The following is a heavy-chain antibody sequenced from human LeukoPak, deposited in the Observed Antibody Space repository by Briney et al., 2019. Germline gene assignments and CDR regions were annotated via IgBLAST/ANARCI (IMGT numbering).Heavy chain of an antibody. CDR1: GGSISSYY. CDR2: IYTSGST. Sequence: PETLSLTCTVSGGSISSYYWSWIRQPAGKGLEWIGRIYTSGSTNYNPSLKSRVTISVDTSKNQFSLKLSSVTAADTAVYYCARLELRYFDWLSTYYFDYWGQGTLVTVSS. V-gene: IGHV4-4*07. D-gene: IGHD3-9*01. CDR3: ARLELRYFDWLSTYYFDY. J-gene: IGHJ4*02.